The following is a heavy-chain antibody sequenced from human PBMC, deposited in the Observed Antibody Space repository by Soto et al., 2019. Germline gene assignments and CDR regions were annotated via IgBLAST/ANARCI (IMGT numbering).Heavy chain of an antibody. CDR2: IYHSGST. J-gene: IGHJ5*02. CDR3: ARVDGGWFDP. V-gene: IGHV4-30-2*01. Sequence: QLQLQESGSGLVKPSQTLSLTCAVSGGSISSGGYSWSWIRQPPGKGLEWIGYIYHSGSTYYNPSLKSRVTISVDRSKNQFSLKLSSVTAADTAVYSCARVDGGWFDPWGQGTLVTVSS. CDR1: GGSISSGGYS. D-gene: IGHD3-10*01.